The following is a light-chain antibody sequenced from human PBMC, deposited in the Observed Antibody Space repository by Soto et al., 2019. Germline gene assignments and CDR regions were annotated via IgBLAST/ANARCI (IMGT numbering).Light chain of an antibody. Sequence: EVVRTQSSATLSVYPGEGVTLSCRASQSVNSNLAWYQQKPGQAPRFLIYGASTRATGIPARFSGSGSGTEFTLTISSLQSEDFAVYYCQQYDNWPLTFGGGTKVDIK. CDR2: GAS. J-gene: IGKJ4*01. CDR1: QSVNSN. CDR3: QQYDNWPLT. V-gene: IGKV3D-15*01.